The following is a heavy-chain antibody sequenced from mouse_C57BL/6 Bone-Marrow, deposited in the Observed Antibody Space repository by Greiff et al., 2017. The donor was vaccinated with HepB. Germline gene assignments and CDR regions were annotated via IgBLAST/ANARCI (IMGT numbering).Heavy chain of an antibody. CDR2: IYPRSGNT. CDR1: GYTFTSYG. J-gene: IGHJ2*01. V-gene: IGHV1-81*01. CDR3: ARRYYYGSSYGYFDY. D-gene: IGHD1-1*01. Sequence: VHLVESGAELARTGASVKLSCKASGYTFTSYGISWVKQRTGQGLEWIGEIYPRSGNTYYNEKFKGKATLTADKSSSTAYMELRSLTSEDSAVYFCARRYYYGSSYGYFDYWGQGTTLTVSS.